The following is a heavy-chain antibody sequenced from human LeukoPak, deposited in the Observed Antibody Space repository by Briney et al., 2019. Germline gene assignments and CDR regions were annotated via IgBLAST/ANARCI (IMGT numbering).Heavy chain of an antibody. J-gene: IGHJ4*02. V-gene: IGHV3-7*03. CDR2: IKQDGSEK. D-gene: IGHD5-24*01. Sequence: PGGSLRLSCAASGFTLSDYWMSWVRQAPGKGLEWVANIKQDGSEKYYVDSVKGRFTISRDNAKNSLYLQMNSLRAEDTAVYYCARGLEIRWGQGTLVTVSS. CDR1: GFTLSDYW. CDR3: ARGLEIR.